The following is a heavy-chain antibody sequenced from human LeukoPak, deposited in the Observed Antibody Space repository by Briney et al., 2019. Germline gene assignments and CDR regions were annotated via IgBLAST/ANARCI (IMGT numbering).Heavy chain of an antibody. CDR3: ARRDGYNYVFRY. Sequence: SETLSLTCAVSGGSISGSSYFWGWIRQPPGKGLEWIGEINHSGSANYNPSLKSRVTISVDTSKNQFSLKLSSVTAADTAVYYCARRDGYNYVFRYWGQGTLVTVSS. D-gene: IGHD5-24*01. J-gene: IGHJ4*02. CDR1: GGSISGSSYF. V-gene: IGHV4-39*07. CDR2: INHSGSA.